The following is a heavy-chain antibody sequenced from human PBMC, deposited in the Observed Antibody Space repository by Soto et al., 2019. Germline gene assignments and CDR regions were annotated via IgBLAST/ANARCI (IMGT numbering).Heavy chain of an antibody. D-gene: IGHD6-6*01. CDR3: ARARRLSSSQRGYWFDP. J-gene: IGHJ5*02. Sequence: SVKVSCEASGYTFTSYGISWVRQAPVQGLEWMGWISAYNGNTNYAQKLQGRVTMTTDTSTSTAYMELRSLRSDDTAVYYCARARRLSSSQRGYWFDPWGQGTLVTVSS. CDR2: ISAYNGNT. V-gene: IGHV1-18*01. CDR1: GYTFTSYG.